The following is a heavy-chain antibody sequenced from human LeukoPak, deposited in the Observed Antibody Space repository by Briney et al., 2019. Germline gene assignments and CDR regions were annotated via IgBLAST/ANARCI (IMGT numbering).Heavy chain of an antibody. D-gene: IGHD3-3*02. Sequence: PSETLSLTCTVSGGSISSSSYSWGWIRQPPGKGLEWIGSMYYSGITYYNPSLKSRVTIAVDTSKNQFSLKLSSVAAADTAVYYCARDHLGAFDIWGQGTMVTVSS. V-gene: IGHV4-39*07. J-gene: IGHJ3*02. CDR3: ARDHLGAFDI. CDR2: MYYSGIT. CDR1: GGSISSSSYS.